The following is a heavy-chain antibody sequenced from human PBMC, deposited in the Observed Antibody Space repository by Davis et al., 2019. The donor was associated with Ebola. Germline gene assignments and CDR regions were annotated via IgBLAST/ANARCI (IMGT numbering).Heavy chain of an antibody. CDR3: ARATRWPNY. D-gene: IGHD5-24*01. V-gene: IGHV3-74*01. CDR1: GFTFSSYW. CDR2: INSDGSST. J-gene: IGHJ4*02. Sequence: GESLKISCAASGFTFSSYWMHWVRQAPGKGLVWVSRINSDGSSTSYADSVKGRFTISRDNAKKTLYLQMNSLRAEDTAVYYCARATRWPNYWGQGTLVTVSS.